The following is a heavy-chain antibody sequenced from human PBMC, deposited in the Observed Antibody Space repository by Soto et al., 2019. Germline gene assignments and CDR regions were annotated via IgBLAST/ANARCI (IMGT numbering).Heavy chain of an antibody. Sequence: QVQLVESGGGLVKPGGSLRLFCATSGFTFSDYYMNWIRQAPGKGLEWVSYIGTRGNTKYYADSVRGRFTISRDNAKNSLYLQMNSLRADDTSVYYCARDGTVYYGEYYDYWGQGIPVTVSS. CDR3: ARDGTVYYGEYYDY. V-gene: IGHV3-11*01. CDR1: GFTFSDYY. J-gene: IGHJ4*02. D-gene: IGHD4-17*01. CDR2: IGTRGNTK.